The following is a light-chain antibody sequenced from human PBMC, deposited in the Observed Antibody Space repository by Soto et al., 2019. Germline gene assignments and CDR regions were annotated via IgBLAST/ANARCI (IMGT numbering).Light chain of an antibody. V-gene: IGKV3-20*01. CDR3: QHYGNSMYT. CDR1: QSVISTY. J-gene: IGKJ2*01. Sequence: EVVLTQSPGTLSLSPGERATLSCRASQSVISTYLAWYQQKPDQAPRLLIYGGSGRATGIPDRFSGSGSGTDFTLTISRLVPEDFAVYYCQHYGNSMYTFGQGTKLEIK. CDR2: GGS.